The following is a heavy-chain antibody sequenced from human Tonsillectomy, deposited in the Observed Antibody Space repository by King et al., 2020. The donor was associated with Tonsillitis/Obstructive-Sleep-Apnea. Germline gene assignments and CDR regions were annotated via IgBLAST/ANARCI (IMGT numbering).Heavy chain of an antibody. V-gene: IGHV3-74*01. Sequence: VQLVESGGGLAQPGGSLRLSCAASGFTFSTYWMHWVRQAPGKGLVWVSRINSDGSSTTYADSVKGRFTIARDNAKNTLYLQMNSLRAEDTAVYYCASVFCTSTSCFYWYFDRWGRGTLVTVSS. D-gene: IGHD2-2*01. J-gene: IGHJ2*01. CDR2: INSDGSST. CDR3: ASVFCTSTSCFYWYFDR. CDR1: GFTFSTYW.